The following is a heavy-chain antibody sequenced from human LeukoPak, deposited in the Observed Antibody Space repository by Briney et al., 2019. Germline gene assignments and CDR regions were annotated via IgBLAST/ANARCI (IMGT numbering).Heavy chain of an antibody. CDR2: ISAYNGST. Sequence: ASVKVSCKASAYTFTSYGISWVRQAPGQGLEWMGWISAYNGSTNYAQKLQGRVTMTTDTSTSTAYMELRSLRSDDTAVYYCAREEEQQLNAFDIWGHGTMVTVSS. CDR3: AREEEQQLNAFDI. J-gene: IGHJ3*02. V-gene: IGHV1-18*01. CDR1: AYTFTSYG. D-gene: IGHD6-13*01.